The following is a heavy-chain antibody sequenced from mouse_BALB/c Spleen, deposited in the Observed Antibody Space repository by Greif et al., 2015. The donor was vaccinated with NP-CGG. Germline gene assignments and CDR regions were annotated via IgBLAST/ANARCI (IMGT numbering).Heavy chain of an antibody. CDR1: SYTFTDYY. J-gene: IGHJ4*01. D-gene: IGHD4-1*01. V-gene: IGHV1-84*02. CDR2: IYPGSGNT. CDR3: ARRTGTEAMDY. Sequence: VQLQQSGPELVKPGASVKISCKASSYTFTDYYINWVKQKPGQGLEWIGWIYPGSGNTKYNEKFKGKATLTVDTSSSTAYMQLSSLTSEDTAVYFCARRTGTEAMDYWGQGTSVTVSS.